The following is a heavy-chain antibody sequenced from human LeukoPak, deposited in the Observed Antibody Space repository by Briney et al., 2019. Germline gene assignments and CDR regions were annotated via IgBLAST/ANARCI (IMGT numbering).Heavy chain of an antibody. J-gene: IGHJ4*02. CDR3: AGGPDYAKAGY. CDR1: GESFIDYH. Sequence: PSETLSLTCGIYGESFIDYHLSWIRQPPGKGLEWIGEISHDEGTNYSPSLRSRVTISVDTSKYQFSLKLTSVTAADTAVYYCAGGPDYAKAGYWGPGTLVTVSS. CDR2: ISHDEGT. D-gene: IGHD4-17*01. V-gene: IGHV4-34*01.